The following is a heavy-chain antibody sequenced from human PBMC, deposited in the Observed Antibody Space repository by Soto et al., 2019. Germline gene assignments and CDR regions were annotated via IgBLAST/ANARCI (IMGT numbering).Heavy chain of an antibody. CDR2: ISAYNGNT. D-gene: IGHD3-16*01. J-gene: IGHJ4*02. CDR1: GYTFTNFG. CDR3: SRGGTPSDY. V-gene: IGHV1-18*01. Sequence: QVQLVQSGAEVKKPGASVKVSCKTSGYTFTNFGLSWVRQAPGQGLEWMGWISAYNGNTNYAQNFQGRVTMTTDTSTSTAYMELRSLSSDDTAAYYWSRGGTPSDYWGQGTLVTFSS.